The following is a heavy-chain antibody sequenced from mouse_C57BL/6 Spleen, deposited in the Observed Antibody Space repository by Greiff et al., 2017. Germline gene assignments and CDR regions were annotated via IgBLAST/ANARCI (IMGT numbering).Heavy chain of an antibody. D-gene: IGHD2-3*01. CDR1: GYTFTDYY. CDR2: INPNNGGT. V-gene: IGHV1-26*01. Sequence: EVQLQQSGPELVKPGASVKISCKASGYTFTDYYMNWVKQSHGKSLEWIGDINPNNGGTSYNQKFKGKATLTVDKSSSTAYMELRSPTSEDSAVYYCARRYDGYHRDYFDYWGQGTTLTVSS. J-gene: IGHJ2*01. CDR3: ARRYDGYHRDYFDY.